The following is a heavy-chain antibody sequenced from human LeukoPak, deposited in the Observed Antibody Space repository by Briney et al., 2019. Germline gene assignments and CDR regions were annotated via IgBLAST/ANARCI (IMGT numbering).Heavy chain of an antibody. Sequence: ASVKVSCKASGYTFTGYYMHWVRQAPGQGLEWMGWINPNSGGTDYAQKFQGRVTMTRDTSISTAYMELSRLRSDDTAVYYCASLPYSSGWFDYWGQGTLVTVSS. V-gene: IGHV1-2*02. CDR3: ASLPYSSGWFDY. J-gene: IGHJ4*02. CDR2: INPNSGGT. D-gene: IGHD6-19*01. CDR1: GYTFTGYY.